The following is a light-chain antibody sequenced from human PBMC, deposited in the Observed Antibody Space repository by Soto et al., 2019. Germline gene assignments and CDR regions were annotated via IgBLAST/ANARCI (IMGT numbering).Light chain of an antibody. CDR3: QQRYDWPPIT. Sequence: EIVLTQSPGTLSLSPGERATLSCRASQSVSSSYLAWYQQKPGQAPRLLIYGASSRATDIPPRFSGSGSGTDFTLTISSLEPEDFSVYYCQQRYDWPPITFGQGTRLEIK. V-gene: IGKV3D-20*02. CDR2: GAS. J-gene: IGKJ5*01. CDR1: QSVSSSY.